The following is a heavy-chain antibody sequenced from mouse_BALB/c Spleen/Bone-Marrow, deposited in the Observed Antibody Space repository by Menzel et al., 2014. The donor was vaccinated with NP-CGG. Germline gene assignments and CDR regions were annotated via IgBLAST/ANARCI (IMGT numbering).Heavy chain of an antibody. CDR1: GFNIKDYY. Sequence: VQLKGSGAELVRSGASVKLSCTASGFNIKDYYMHWVKQRPEQGLEWIGWIDPGNGDTEYAPKFQGKATMTADTSSNTAYLQLSSLTSEDTAVYYCNAEHGNYHYFDYWGQGTTLTVSS. J-gene: IGHJ2*01. CDR2: IDPGNGDT. D-gene: IGHD6-1*01. CDR3: NAEHGNYHYFDY. V-gene: IGHV14-4*02.